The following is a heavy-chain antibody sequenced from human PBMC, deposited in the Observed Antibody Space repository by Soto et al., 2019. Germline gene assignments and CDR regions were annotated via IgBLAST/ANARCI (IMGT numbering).Heavy chain of an antibody. CDR2: IRRKANNYAT. CDR3: TRGIDVWSGYPRYSLDY. D-gene: IGHD3-3*01. V-gene: IGHV3-73*02. Sequence: EVQLVESGGGLVQPGGSLKLSCAASGFIFSDSALHWVRQASGKGQEWVGRIRRKANNYATTYAASMEGRFAISRDDSKNTAYLQMNSLKTEDTAIYYCTRGIDVWSGYPRYSLDYWGQGTLVTVSS. CDR1: GFIFSDSA. J-gene: IGHJ4*02.